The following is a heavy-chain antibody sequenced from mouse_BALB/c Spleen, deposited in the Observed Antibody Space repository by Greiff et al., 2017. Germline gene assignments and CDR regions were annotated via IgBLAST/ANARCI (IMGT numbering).Heavy chain of an antibody. V-gene: IGHV6-6*02. Sequence: EVKLQESGGGLVQPGGSMKLSCVASGFTFSNYWMNWVRQSPEKGLEWVAEIRLKSNNYATHYAESVKGRFTISRDDSKSSVYLQMNNLRAEDTGIYYCTRGPLYGSSYAMDYWGQGTSVTVSS. CDR1: GFTFSNYW. J-gene: IGHJ4*01. CDR2: IRLKSNNYAT. CDR3: TRGPLYGSSYAMDY. D-gene: IGHD1-1*01.